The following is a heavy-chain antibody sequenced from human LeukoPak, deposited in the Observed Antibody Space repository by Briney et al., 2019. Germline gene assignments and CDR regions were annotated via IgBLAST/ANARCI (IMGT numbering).Heavy chain of an antibody. Sequence: GGSLRLTCAASGFTFSSYAMSWVRQAPGKGLEWVSAISGSGGSTYYADSVKGRFTISRDNSKNTLYLQMNSLTAEDTAVYYCAKEESNWNYPMYYYYYMDVWGKGATVTVSS. CDR1: GFTFSSYA. V-gene: IGHV3-23*01. D-gene: IGHD1-7*01. CDR2: ISGSGGST. CDR3: AKEESNWNYPMYYYYYMDV. J-gene: IGHJ6*03.